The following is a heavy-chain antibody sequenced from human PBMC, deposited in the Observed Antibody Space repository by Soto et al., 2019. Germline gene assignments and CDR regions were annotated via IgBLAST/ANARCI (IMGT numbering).Heavy chain of an antibody. CDR1: GGTFSSYA. CDR2: IIPIFGTA. V-gene: IGHV1-69*12. CDR3: ARDLWVYTVTKGPYYYYGMDV. J-gene: IGHJ6*02. Sequence: QVQLVQSGAEVKKPGSSVKVSCKASGGTFSSYAISWVRQAPGQGLEWMGGIIPIFGTANYAQKFQGRVTITADESTSTAYMELSSLRAEDTAVYYCARDLWVYTVTKGPYYYYGMDVWGQGTTVTVSS. D-gene: IGHD4-17*01.